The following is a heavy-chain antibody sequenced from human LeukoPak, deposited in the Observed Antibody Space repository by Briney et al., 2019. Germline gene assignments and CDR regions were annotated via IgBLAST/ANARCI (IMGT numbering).Heavy chain of an antibody. CDR2: LSYDGNYE. D-gene: IGHD6-19*01. Sequence: PGRSLRLSCAASGFTFSSFGMHWVRQAPGQGLEWVAVLSYDGNYEHYADSVKGRFTISRDNSKNMLYLQMNSLRPEDTAVYYCAKRVAGSSGWYALDYWGQGTLVTVSS. V-gene: IGHV3-30*18. CDR1: GFTFSSFG. J-gene: IGHJ4*02. CDR3: AKRVAGSSGWYALDY.